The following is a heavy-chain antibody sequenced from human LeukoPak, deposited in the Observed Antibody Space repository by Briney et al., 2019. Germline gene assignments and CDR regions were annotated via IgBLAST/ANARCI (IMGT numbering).Heavy chain of an antibody. CDR1: GFTFSSYS. V-gene: IGHV3-21*01. Sequence: GGSLRLSCAASGFTFSSYSMNWVRQAPGKGLEWVSSISSSSSYIYYADSVKGRFTISRDNAKNSLYLQMNSLRAEDTAVYYCARIQDYGDYVDYWGQGTLVTVSS. CDR3: ARIQDYGDYVDY. D-gene: IGHD4-17*01. CDR2: ISSSSSYI. J-gene: IGHJ4*02.